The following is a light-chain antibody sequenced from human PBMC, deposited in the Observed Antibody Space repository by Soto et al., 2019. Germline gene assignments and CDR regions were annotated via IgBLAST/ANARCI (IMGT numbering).Light chain of an antibody. J-gene: IGKJ1*01. V-gene: IGKV3-20*01. CDR2: GAS. CDR1: QSVSSSY. Sequence: EIVLTQSPGTLSLSPGERATLSCRASQSVSSSYLAWYQQKPGQAPRLIIYGASSRATGIPDRFSGSGSGTDFTLTISRLEPDDFAVYYCQQYGSSPGTFGQGTKVEIK. CDR3: QQYGSSPGT.